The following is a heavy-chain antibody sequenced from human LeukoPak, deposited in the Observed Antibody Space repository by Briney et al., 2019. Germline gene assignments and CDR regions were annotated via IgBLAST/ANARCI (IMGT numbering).Heavy chain of an antibody. Sequence: KPSETLSLTCTVSDGSISSGDYYWSWIRQPPGKGLEWIGYIYYSGSTYYNPSLKSRVTISVDTSKNQFSLKLRSVTAADTAVYYCARESPYYYDSSGYYNDYWGQGTLVTVSS. V-gene: IGHV4-30-4*01. CDR1: DGSISSGDYY. D-gene: IGHD3-22*01. CDR3: ARESPYYYDSSGYYNDY. CDR2: IYYSGST. J-gene: IGHJ4*02.